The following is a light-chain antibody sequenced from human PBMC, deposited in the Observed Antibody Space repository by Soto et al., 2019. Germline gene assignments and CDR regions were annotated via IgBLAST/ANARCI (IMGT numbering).Light chain of an antibody. CDR3: CSYAHSSTWV. CDR2: EVS. J-gene: IGLJ3*02. V-gene: IGLV2-23*02. Sequence: QSALTQPASVSGSPGQSITISCTGTSSDVGYYNVVSWYQQHPGKAPKLMIYEVSKRPSGISNRFSGSKSGNTASLTISGLQTEDEADYYCCSYAHSSTWVFGGGTKLTVL. CDR1: SSDVGYYNV.